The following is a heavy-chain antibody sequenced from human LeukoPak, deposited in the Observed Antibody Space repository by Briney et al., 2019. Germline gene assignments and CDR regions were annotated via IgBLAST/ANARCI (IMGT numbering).Heavy chain of an antibody. J-gene: IGHJ3*01. V-gene: IGHV5-51*01. CDR2: IYPGDSDT. CDR3: TRQRGYRMTKDGFDV. D-gene: IGHD2-2*03. CDR1: GYIFTSYW. Sequence: GESLQISCKGSGYIFTSYWIGWVRQMPGKGLEWMGIIYPGDSDTRYSPSCQGQVTISADKSSSTPYLQWSSLKASDTAMYYCTRQRGYRMTKDGFDVWGQGTMITVSS.